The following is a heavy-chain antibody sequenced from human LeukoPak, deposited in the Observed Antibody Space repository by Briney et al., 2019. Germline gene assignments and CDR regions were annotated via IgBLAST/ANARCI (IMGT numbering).Heavy chain of an antibody. CDR1: GYTFISYG. CDR3: AREGGVGPTAPPDYYSYQNDA. V-gene: IGHV1-18*01. CDR2: ISPYSGKT. D-gene: IGHD1-26*01. Sequence: GASVKVSCRASGYTFISYGITWVRQAPGQGLEWMGWISPYSGKTNFQPKLQGRVTMTTDTSTSTAYMELRSLRSDDTAVYYCAREGGVGPTAPPDYYSYQNDAWGRGTTVTVSS. J-gene: IGHJ6*03.